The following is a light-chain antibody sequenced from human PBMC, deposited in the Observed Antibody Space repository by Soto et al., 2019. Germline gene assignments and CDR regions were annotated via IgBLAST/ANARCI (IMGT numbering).Light chain of an antibody. Sequence: EIVLTQSPGTLSLSPGERATLSCRASQSVSSYLAWYQQKPGQAPRLLISGASRRATGIPDRFSGSGSGTDFTLTISRLEPEDFALYYCQHYYGTSPISFGQGTRLEIK. J-gene: IGKJ5*01. CDR1: QSVSSY. V-gene: IGKV3-20*01. CDR2: GAS. CDR3: QHYYGTSPIS.